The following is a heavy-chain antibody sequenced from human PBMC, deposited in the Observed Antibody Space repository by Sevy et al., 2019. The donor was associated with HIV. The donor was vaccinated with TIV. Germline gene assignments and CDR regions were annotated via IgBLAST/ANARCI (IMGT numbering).Heavy chain of an antibody. CDR1: GFTFSNYA. J-gene: IGHJ3*01. CDR2: ISGRDTGT. CDR3: AKDTIVVVGEALDV. V-gene: IGHV3-23*01. D-gene: IGHD3-22*01. Sequence: GGSLRLSCAVSGFTFSNYAMSWVRQAPGKGLEWVSAISGRDTGTFYAASVEGRFTISRDNSKNTLYLQMNSLRAEDTALYYCAKDTIVVVGEALDVWGRGTMVTVSS.